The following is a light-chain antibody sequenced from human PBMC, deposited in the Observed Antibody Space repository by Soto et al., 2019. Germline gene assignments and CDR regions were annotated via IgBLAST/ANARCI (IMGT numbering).Light chain of an antibody. Sequence: QSELTQPPSVSGAPGQRVTISCTGSYSNIGAGYEVHWYQQIPGTAPKLLVSGHNNRPSGVPDRFFGSKSGSSASLTIIGLQAEDEADYYCKSFDNSVSGSGVFGGGTKLTVL. CDR1: YSNIGAGYE. V-gene: IGLV1-40*01. J-gene: IGLJ3*02. CDR2: GHN. CDR3: KSFDNSVSGSGV.